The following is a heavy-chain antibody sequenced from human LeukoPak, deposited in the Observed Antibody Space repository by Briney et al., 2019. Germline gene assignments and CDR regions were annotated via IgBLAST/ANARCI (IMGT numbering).Heavy chain of an antibody. D-gene: IGHD2-2*01. J-gene: IGHJ6*02. CDR1: GYSFTGYY. Sequence: ASVKVSCKASGYSFTGYYMHCVRQAPGQGLEWMGWINPNSGGTNYAQKFQGRVTMTRDTSISTAYMELSRPRSDDTAVYYCARPQHRVYYYGMDVWGQGTTVTVSS. CDR3: ARPQHRVYYYGMDV. CDR2: INPNSGGT. V-gene: IGHV1-2*02.